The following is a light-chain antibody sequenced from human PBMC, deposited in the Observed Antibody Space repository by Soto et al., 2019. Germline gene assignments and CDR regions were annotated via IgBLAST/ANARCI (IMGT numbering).Light chain of an antibody. V-gene: IGKV3-11*01. CDR1: QSVDRY. CDR2: DTS. J-gene: IGKJ2*01. Sequence: EIVLTQSPATLSLSPGDRATLSCRASQSVDRYLAWYLEKPGQAPRLLIYDTSDRATGIPDRFSGSGSGTDFTLTISSLEPEDFAVYYCQQGSNWYTFGQGTKLEIK. CDR3: QQGSNWYT.